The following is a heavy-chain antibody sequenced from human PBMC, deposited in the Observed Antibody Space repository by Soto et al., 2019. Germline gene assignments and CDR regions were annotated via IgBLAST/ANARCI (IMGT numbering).Heavy chain of an antibody. Sequence: PGGSLRLSCTASGFDFGDYYMSWIRQAPGKGLEWVSAISGSGGSTYYADSAKGRFTISRDNSKNTLYLQMNSLRAEDTAVYYCAKGTELVVVITTYDYWGQGTLVTVSS. D-gene: IGHD3-22*01. J-gene: IGHJ4*02. V-gene: IGHV3-23*01. CDR1: GFDFGDYY. CDR2: ISGSGGST. CDR3: AKGTELVVVITTYDY.